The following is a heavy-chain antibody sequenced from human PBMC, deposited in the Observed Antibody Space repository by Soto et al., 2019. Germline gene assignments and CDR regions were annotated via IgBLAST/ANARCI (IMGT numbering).Heavy chain of an antibody. CDR3: APTTR. CDR1: GFTFADYA. D-gene: IGHD1-26*01. Sequence: EVQLVESGGGLVQPDRSLRLSCAASGFTFADYAMYWVRQAPGKGLEWVSGIGWNSGSISYADSAKGRFTISRDNAKNSLYLQMHSLRSEDSALYYGAPTTRRGQGTLGPVSS. V-gene: IGHV3-9*01. CDR2: IGWNSGSI. J-gene: IGHJ4*02.